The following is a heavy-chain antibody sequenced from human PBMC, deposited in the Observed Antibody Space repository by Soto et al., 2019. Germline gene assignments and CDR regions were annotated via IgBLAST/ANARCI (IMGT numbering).Heavy chain of an antibody. CDR1: GFTFSSYA. Sequence: SLRLSCAASGFTFSSYAMHWVRQAPGKGLEWVAVISYDGSNKYYADSVKGRFTISRDNSKNTLYLQMNSLRAEDTAVYYCARDALDAYYDSSGYPDYWGQGTLVTVSS. J-gene: IGHJ4*02. D-gene: IGHD3-22*01. CDR2: ISYDGSNK. V-gene: IGHV3-30-3*01. CDR3: ARDALDAYYDSSGYPDY.